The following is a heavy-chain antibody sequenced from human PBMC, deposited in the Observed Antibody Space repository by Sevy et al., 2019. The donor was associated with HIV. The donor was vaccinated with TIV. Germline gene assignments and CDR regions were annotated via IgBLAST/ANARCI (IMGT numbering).Heavy chain of an antibody. CDR3: AKEFYDSSGLKFDY. D-gene: IGHD3-22*01. V-gene: IGHV1-18*01. CDR2: INAYNGNT. J-gene: IGHJ4*02. Sequence: ASVKVSCKASGYTFTSYGISWVRQAPGQGLEWMGWINAYNGNTNYAQKLQGRVTMTTDTSTSTAYMELRSLRSDDTAVYYCAKEFYDSSGLKFDYWGQGTLVTVSS. CDR1: GYTFTSYG.